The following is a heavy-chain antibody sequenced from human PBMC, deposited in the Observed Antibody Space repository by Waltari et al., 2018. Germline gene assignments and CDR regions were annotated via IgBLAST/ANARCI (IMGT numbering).Heavy chain of an antibody. D-gene: IGHD4-17*01. Sequence: QLQLQESGPGLLKPSETLTLTCTVSAGSISSYYRSWIRQPPGKGLEWIGYIYYSGSTRYNPSLKSPVTMSVDTSQNLFSLKLSSVTAADTAVYYCARDRWGPDYGGNSYFDYWGQGTLVTVSS. CDR2: IYYSGST. V-gene: IGHV4-59*01. CDR1: AGSISSYY. J-gene: IGHJ4*02. CDR3: ARDRWGPDYGGNSYFDY.